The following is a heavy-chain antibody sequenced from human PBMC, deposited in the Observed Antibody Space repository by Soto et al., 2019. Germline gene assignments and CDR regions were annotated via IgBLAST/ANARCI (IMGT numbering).Heavy chain of an antibody. CDR3: ARVLLRFLEWLPMDV. CDR1: GFTFSSYA. J-gene: IGHJ6*02. V-gene: IGHV3-30-3*01. D-gene: IGHD3-3*01. CDR2: ISYDGSNK. Sequence: GGSLRLSCAASGFTFSSYAMHWVRQAPGKWLEWVAVISYDGSNKYYADSVKGRFTISRDNSKNTLYLQMNSLRAEDTAVYYCARVLLRFLEWLPMDVWGQGXTVTVSS.